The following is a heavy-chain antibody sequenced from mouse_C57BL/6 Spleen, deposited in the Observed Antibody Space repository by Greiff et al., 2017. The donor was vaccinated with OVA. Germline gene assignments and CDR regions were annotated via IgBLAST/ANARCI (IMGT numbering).Heavy chain of an antibody. J-gene: IGHJ2*01. V-gene: IGHV3-6*01. CDR2: ISYDGSN. Sequence: EVQVVESGPGLVKPSQSLSLTCSVTGYSITSGYYWNWIRQFPGNKLEWMGYISYDGSNNYNPSLKNRISITRDTSKNQFFLKLNSVTTEDTATYYCASLYGSSYYFDYWGQGTTLTVSS. CDR1: GYSITSGYY. D-gene: IGHD1-1*01. CDR3: ASLYGSSYYFDY.